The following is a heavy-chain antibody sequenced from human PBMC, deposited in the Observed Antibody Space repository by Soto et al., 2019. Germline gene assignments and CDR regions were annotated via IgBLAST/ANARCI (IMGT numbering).Heavy chain of an antibody. CDR2: ISAYNGNT. Sequence: QVQLVQSGAEVKKPGASVKVSCKASGYTFTSYGISWVRQAPGQGLEWMGWISAYNGNTNYAQKLQGRVTLTTDTSTRTADMELRSLRSDDTAVYYCARDIMVRGVFDYWGQGTLVTVSS. D-gene: IGHD3-10*01. V-gene: IGHV1-18*01. J-gene: IGHJ4*02. CDR1: GYTFTSYG. CDR3: ARDIMVRGVFDY.